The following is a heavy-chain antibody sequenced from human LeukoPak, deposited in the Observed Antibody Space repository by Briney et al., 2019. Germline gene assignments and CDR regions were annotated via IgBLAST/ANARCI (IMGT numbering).Heavy chain of an antibody. CDR1: GFTFDDYA. D-gene: IGHD1-26*01. J-gene: IGHJ3*02. V-gene: IGHV3-9*01. CDR2: ISWNSGSI. Sequence: GGSLRLSCAASGFTFDDYAMHWVRQAPGKGLEWVSGISWNSGSIGYADSVKGRFTISRDNAKNSLYLQMNSLRAEDTALYYCAKDMMLGATLKRSGAFDIWGQGTMVTVSS. CDR3: AKDMMLGATLKRSGAFDI.